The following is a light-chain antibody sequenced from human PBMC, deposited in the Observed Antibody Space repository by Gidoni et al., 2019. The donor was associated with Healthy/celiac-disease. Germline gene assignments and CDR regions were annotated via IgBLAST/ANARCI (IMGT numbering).Light chain of an antibody. CDR3: QAWDSSTVV. CDR2: QDS. CDR1: KLGDKY. V-gene: IGLV3-1*01. J-gene: IGLJ2*01. Sequence: SYELTQPPYVSLSPGQTASITCSGDKLGDKYACWYQQKPGQSPVLVIYQDSKRPSGIPERFSGSNSGNTATLTISGTQAMDEADYYCQAWDSSTVVFGGGTKLTVL.